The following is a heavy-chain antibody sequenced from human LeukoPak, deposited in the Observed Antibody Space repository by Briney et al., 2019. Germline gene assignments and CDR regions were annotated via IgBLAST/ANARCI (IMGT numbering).Heavy chain of an antibody. CDR2: IIPILCIA. CDR3: ARVGRGDTLDY. Sequence: GSSVKVSCKASGGTFRSYTISWVRQAPGQGLEWMGRIIPILCIANYAQKFQGRVTITADKSTSTAYMELSSLRSEDTAVYYCARVGRGDTLDYWGQGTLVTVSS. V-gene: IGHV1-69*02. CDR1: GGTFRSYT. J-gene: IGHJ4*02. D-gene: IGHD2-21*02.